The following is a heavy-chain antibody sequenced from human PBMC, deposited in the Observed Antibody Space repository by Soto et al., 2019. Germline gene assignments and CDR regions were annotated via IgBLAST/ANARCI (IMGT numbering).Heavy chain of an antibody. D-gene: IGHD7-27*01. Sequence: SETLSLTCAVYDGSLSVYYWSWIRQSPGKGLEWIGEIHPSGSTDYNPFLKSRVTILVDTSKSQFSLRLTSVTAADTAVYYCARGRDEYKLGNVWGPGTTVTVSS. CDR1: DGSLSVYY. V-gene: IGHV4-34*01. CDR2: IHPSGST. J-gene: IGHJ6*02. CDR3: ARGRDEYKLGNV.